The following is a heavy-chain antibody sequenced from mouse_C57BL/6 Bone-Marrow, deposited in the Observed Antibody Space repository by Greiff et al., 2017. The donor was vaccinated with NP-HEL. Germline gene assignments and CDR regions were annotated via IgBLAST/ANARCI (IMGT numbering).Heavy chain of an antibody. CDR1: GYTFTSYW. CDR3: TRSGGYLGYYFDY. Sequence: VQLQQSGTVLARPGASVKMSCKTSGYTFTSYWMHWVKQRPGQGLEWIGAIYPGNSDTSYNQKFKGKAKLTAVTSASTAYMELSSLTNEDSAVYYCTRSGGYLGYYFDYWGQGTTLTVSS. J-gene: IGHJ2*01. V-gene: IGHV1-5*01. D-gene: IGHD2-3*01. CDR2: IYPGNSDT.